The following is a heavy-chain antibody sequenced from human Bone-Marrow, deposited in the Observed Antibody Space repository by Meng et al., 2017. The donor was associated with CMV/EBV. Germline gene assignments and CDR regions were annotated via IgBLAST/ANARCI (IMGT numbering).Heavy chain of an antibody. CDR3: ARATYSSGRFDY. CDR2: IYYSGST. V-gene: IGHV4-31*03. J-gene: IGHJ4*02. CDR1: GGSISSGGYY. D-gene: IGHD6-19*01. Sequence: SETLSLTCTVSGGSISSGGYYWSWIRQHPGKGLEWIGYIYYSGSTYYNPSLKSRVTISVDTSKNQFSLKLSSVTAADTAVYYCARATYSSGRFDYWGQGTLGTVPQ.